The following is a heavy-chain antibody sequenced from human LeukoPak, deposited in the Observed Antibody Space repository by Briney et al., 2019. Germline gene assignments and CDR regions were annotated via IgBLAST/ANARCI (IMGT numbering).Heavy chain of an antibody. V-gene: IGHV3-15*01. Sequence: GGSLRLSCAASGFTFTNAWMTWVRQAPGKGLEWVGRIKSKGDGETTDYAAPVKGRLTMSRDDSKATLYLQMNSLKAEDTAVYYCATDLGLTMIRGVIVHWGQGALVTVSS. CDR1: GFTFTNAW. CDR3: ATDLGLTMIRGVIVH. J-gene: IGHJ4*02. CDR2: IKSKGDGETT. D-gene: IGHD3-10*01.